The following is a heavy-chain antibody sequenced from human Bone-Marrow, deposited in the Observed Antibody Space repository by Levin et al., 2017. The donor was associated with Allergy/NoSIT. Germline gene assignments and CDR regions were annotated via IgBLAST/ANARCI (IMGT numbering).Heavy chain of an antibody. J-gene: IGHJ6*04. CDR1: GIALTNYG. V-gene: IGHV3-30*18. CDR3: AKEDCIGGSCLGGGV. CDR2: ISHDENFK. D-gene: IGHD2-15*01. Sequence: GESLKISCAASGIALTNYGMHWVRQAPGKGLEWVATISHDENFKSYADSVKGRFTTSRDISKNTLYLQLNSLGVEDTAVYYCAKEDCIGGSCLGGGVWGKGTTVIVSS.